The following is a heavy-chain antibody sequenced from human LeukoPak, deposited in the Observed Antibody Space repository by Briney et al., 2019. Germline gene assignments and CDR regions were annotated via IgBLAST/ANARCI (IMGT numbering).Heavy chain of an antibody. D-gene: IGHD2-2*01. CDR1: GFTFDDYN. J-gene: IGHJ4*02. CDR2: ISWDGGST. CDR3: AKDKLGYCSSTSCYLRANWNYDGPYFDY. V-gene: IGHV3-43*01. Sequence: QPGGSLRFSCAASGFTFDDYNMHWVRQAPGKGLEWVSLISWDGGSTYYADSVKGRFTISRDNSKNSLYLQMNSLRTEDTALYYCAKDKLGYCSSTSCYLRANWNYDGPYFDYWGQGTLVTVSS.